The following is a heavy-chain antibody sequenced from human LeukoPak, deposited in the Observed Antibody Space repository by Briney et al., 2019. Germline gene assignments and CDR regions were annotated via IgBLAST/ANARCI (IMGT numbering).Heavy chain of an antibody. CDR2: IIPIFGTA. Sequence: ASVKVSCKASGGTFSSYAISWVRQAPGQGLEWMGGIIPIFGTANYAQKFQGRDTITTDGSTSTAYMELSSLRSEDTAVYYCARAGSYSSIYYYYYMDVWGKGTTVTVSS. J-gene: IGHJ6*03. V-gene: IGHV1-69*05. CDR1: GGTFSSYA. CDR3: ARAGSYSSIYYYYYMDV. D-gene: IGHD2-2*01.